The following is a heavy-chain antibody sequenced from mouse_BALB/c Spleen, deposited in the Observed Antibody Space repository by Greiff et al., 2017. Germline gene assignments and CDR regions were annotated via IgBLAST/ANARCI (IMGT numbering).Heavy chain of an antibody. CDR2: INPGSGGT. Sequence: QVQLQQSGAELVRPGTSVKVSCKASGYAFTNYLIEWVKQRPGQGLEWIGVINPGSGGTNYNEKFKGKATLTADKSSSTAYMQLSSLTSDDSAVYFCARSGYGNYENYAMDYWGQGTSVTVSS. V-gene: IGHV1-54*01. CDR3: ARSGYGNYENYAMDY. J-gene: IGHJ4*01. D-gene: IGHD2-10*02. CDR1: GYAFTNYL.